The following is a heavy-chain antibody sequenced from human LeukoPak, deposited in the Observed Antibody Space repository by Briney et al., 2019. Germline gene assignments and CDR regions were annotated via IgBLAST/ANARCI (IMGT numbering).Heavy chain of an antibody. CDR2: ISSSSSYI. J-gene: IGHJ4*02. CDR3: ARDDSGSYWIYDY. CDR1: GFTFSSYS. Sequence: GGSLRLSCAASGFTFSSYSMNWVRQAPGKGLEWVSSISSSSSYIYYADSVKGRFTIPRDNAKNSLYLQMNSLRAEDTAVYYCARDDSGSYWIYDYWGQGTLVTVSS. D-gene: IGHD1-26*01. V-gene: IGHV3-21*01.